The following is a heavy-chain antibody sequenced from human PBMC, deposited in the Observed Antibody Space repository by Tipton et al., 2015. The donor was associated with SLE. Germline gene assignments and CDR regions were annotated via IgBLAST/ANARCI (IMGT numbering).Heavy chain of an antibody. CDR1: GGSFSGHY. V-gene: IGHV4-34*09. CDR3: ARGHSSSCDY. D-gene: IGHD6-13*01. CDR2: INQSGST. J-gene: IGHJ4*02. Sequence: TLSLTCAVYGGSFSGHYWSWIRQPPGKGLEWIGEINQSGSTNYNPSLKSRGTISVDTSKNQSSLKLSSVTAADTAVYYCARGHSSSCDYWGQGTLVTVSS.